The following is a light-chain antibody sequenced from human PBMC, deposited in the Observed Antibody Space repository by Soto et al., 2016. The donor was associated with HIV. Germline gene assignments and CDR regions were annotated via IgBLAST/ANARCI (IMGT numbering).Light chain of an antibody. CDR1: QSISIY. V-gene: IGKV1-5*03. Sequence: DIQMTQSPSTLSASVGDRVTLTCRASQSISIYLAWYQQKPGKAPDLLIYRASSLQSGDPSRFSGSGSGTELTLTISSLQPDDFATYYCQQYQTYPLTFGEGPRWRSN. J-gene: IGKJ4*01. CDR2: RAS. CDR3: QQYQTYPLT.